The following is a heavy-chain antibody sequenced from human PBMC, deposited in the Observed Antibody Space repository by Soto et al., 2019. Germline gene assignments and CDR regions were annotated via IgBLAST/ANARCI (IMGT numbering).Heavy chain of an antibody. CDR1: GYSFTSYW. CDR2: IYPGDSDT. Sequence: GESLKISCKGSGYSFTSYWIGWVRQMPGKGLEWMGIIYPGDSDTRYSPSFQGQVTISADKSISTAYLQWSSLKASDTAMYHCATWPDRYGGNDHFDYWGQGTLVTVSS. CDR3: ATWPDRYGGNDHFDY. D-gene: IGHD5-12*01. V-gene: IGHV5-51*01. J-gene: IGHJ4*02.